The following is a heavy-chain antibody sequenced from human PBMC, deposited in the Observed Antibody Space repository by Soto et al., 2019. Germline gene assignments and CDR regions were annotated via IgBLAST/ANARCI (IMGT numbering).Heavy chain of an antibody. D-gene: IGHD6-19*01. J-gene: IGHJ6*02. V-gene: IGHV1-69*13. Sequence: ASVKVSCKASGGSFSSYAISWVRQAPGQGLEWMGGIIPIFGTSNYAQKFQGRVTITADESTSTAYMELSSLRSEDTAVYYCTKTPHHSSGWGQGIFHYSDMDVWGQGTKVTVSS. CDR3: TKTPHHSSGWGQGIFHYSDMDV. CDR2: IIPIFGTS. CDR1: GGSFSSYA.